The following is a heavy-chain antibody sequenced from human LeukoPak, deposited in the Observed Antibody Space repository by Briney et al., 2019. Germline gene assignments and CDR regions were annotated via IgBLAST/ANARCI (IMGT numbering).Heavy chain of an antibody. CDR1: GFTFSSYA. V-gene: IGHV3-23*01. CDR3: AKERGDYYDSSGSITPFDY. D-gene: IGHD3-22*01. J-gene: IGHJ4*02. CDR2: ISGSGGST. Sequence: GGSLRLPCAASGFTFSSYAMSWVRQAPGKGLEWVSAISGSGGSTYYADSVKGRFTISRDNSKNTLYLQMNSLRAEDTAVYYCAKERGDYYDSSGSITPFDYWGQGTLVTVSS.